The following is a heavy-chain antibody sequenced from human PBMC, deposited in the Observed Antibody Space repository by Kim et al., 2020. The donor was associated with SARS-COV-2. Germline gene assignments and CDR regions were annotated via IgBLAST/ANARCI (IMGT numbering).Heavy chain of an antibody. CDR2: IYYSGST. D-gene: IGHD5-12*01. Sequence: SETLSLTCTVSGGSISSGGYYWSWIRQHPGKGLEWIGYIYYSGSTYYNPSLKSRVTISVDTSKNQFSLKLSSVTAADTAVYYCARDVRLRYMTNWFDPWGQGTLVTVSS. CDR3: ARDVRLRYMTNWFDP. CDR1: GGSISSGGYY. J-gene: IGHJ5*02. V-gene: IGHV4-31*03.